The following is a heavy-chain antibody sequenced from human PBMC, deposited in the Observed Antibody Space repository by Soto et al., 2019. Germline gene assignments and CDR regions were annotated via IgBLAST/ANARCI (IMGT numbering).Heavy chain of an antibody. CDR1: GFTFSSYG. CDR3: AKHLIYCSSTSCSSEAWFWFDP. J-gene: IGHJ5*02. D-gene: IGHD2-2*01. V-gene: IGHV3-33*06. CDR2: IWYDGSNK. Sequence: GGSLRLSCAASGFTFSSYGMHWVRQAPGKGLEWVAVIWYDGSNKYYADSVKGRFTISRDNSKNTLYLQMNSLRAEDTALYYYAKHLIYCSSTSCSSEAWFWFDPWGQGTLVTVSS.